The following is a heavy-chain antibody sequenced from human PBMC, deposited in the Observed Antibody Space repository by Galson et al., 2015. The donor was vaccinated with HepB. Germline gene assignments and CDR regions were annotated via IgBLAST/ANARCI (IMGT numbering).Heavy chain of an antibody. CDR3: ARHRRNYDFWSGYRQGGPRDAFDI. Sequence: QSGAEVKKPGESLKISCKGSGYSFTSYWIGWVRQMPGKGLEWMGIIYPGDSDTRYSPSFQGQDTISADKSISTAYLQWSSLKASDTAMYYCARHRRNYDFWSGYRQGGPRDAFDIWGQGTMVTVSS. V-gene: IGHV5-51*01. CDR1: GYSFTSYW. D-gene: IGHD3-3*01. CDR2: IYPGDSDT. J-gene: IGHJ3*02.